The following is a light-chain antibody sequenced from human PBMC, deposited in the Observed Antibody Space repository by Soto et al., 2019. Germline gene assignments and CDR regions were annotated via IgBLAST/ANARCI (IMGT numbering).Light chain of an antibody. CDR2: GAS. V-gene: IGKV3-20*01. CDR3: LPYIVLVT. CDR1: QSVDTTF. Sequence: EIVLTQSPGSLSLSPGQRATLSCRASQSVDTTFFAWYQKKPGQAPRLLIYGASKRATGIPDRISGSGSGTNFTLIRSGLEPEDLAFYYCLPYIVLVTVVQGTKVDI. J-gene: IGKJ1*01.